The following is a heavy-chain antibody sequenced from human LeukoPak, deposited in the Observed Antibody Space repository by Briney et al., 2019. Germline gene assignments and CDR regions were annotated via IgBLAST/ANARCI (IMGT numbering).Heavy chain of an antibody. V-gene: IGHV4-4*07. Sequence: SETLSLTCTVSGGSIRNYYWSWIRQPAGKGLEWIGRIYSSGNTDYNPSLKSRVTMSLDTSKNQFSLKANSVTAADTAVYYCARGLAATADRALDYWGQGTLVTVSS. CDR2: IYSSGNT. J-gene: IGHJ4*02. CDR3: ARGLAATADRALDY. CDR1: GGSIRNYY. D-gene: IGHD6-13*01.